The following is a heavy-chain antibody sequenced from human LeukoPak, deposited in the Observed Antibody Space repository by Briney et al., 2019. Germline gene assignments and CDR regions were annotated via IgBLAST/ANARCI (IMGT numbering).Heavy chain of an antibody. D-gene: IGHD3-22*01. V-gene: IGHV4-59*01. Sequence: SETLSLTCTVSGGSISSYYWSWIRQPPGKGLEWIGYIYYSGSTNYNPSLKSRVTISVDTSKNQFSLKLSSVTAADTAVYYCAREYYYDSSGYYSRHAFDIWGQGTMVTLSS. CDR1: GGSISSYY. CDR3: AREYYYDSSGYYSRHAFDI. J-gene: IGHJ3*02. CDR2: IYYSGST.